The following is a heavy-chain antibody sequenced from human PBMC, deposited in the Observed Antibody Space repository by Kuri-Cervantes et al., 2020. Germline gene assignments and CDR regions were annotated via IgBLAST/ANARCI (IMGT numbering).Heavy chain of an antibody. Sequence: GVLKISCAASGFTFSSYWMHWVRQAPGKGLVWVSRINSDGSSTSYADSVKGRFTISRDESKNTLYLQMNSLKTEDTAVYYCSTVWAGHATMTVWGQGTMVTVSS. CDR1: GFTFSSYW. J-gene: IGHJ3*01. CDR2: INSDGSST. V-gene: IGHV3-74*01. D-gene: IGHD2-15*01. CDR3: STVWAGHATMTV.